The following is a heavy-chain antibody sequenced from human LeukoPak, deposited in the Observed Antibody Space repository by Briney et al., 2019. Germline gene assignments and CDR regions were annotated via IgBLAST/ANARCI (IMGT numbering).Heavy chain of an antibody. V-gene: IGHV3-30*14. Sequence: GRSLRLSCAASGFTFSSYAMHWVRQAPGKGLEWVAVISYDGSNKYYADSVKGRFTISRDSSKNTLYLQMNRVRAEDTAVYYCASGEWPQDYWGQGTLVTVSS. J-gene: IGHJ4*02. D-gene: IGHD3-3*01. CDR2: ISYDGSNK. CDR3: ASGEWPQDY. CDR1: GFTFSSYA.